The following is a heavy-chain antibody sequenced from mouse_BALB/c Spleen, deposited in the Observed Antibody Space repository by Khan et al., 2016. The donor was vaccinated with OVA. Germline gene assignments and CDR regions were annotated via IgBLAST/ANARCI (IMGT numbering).Heavy chain of an antibody. CDR1: GYTFINYW. D-gene: IGHD1-1*01. J-gene: IGHJ2*01. CDR3: ARRGLRWDFDY. CDR2: INPSTGYT. Sequence: QVQLKQSGAELAKPGASVKMSCKASGYTFINYWILWVKQRPGQGLEWIGYINPSTGYTEYNQNFKDKATLTADKSSSTAYMQLSSLTSVDSAVYYCARRGLRWDFDYWGQGTTLTVSS. V-gene: IGHV1-7*01.